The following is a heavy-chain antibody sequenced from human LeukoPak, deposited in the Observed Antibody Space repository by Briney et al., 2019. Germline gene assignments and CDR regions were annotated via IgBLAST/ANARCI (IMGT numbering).Heavy chain of an antibody. CDR2: IRGNSSDT. J-gene: IGHJ4*02. Sequence: GGSLRLSCAGSGFTFSSYSMIWVRQAPGKGLEWVSSIRGNSSDTRNADSLMGRFTISRDNAKKSLYLQMNSLRAEDTAVDYCERGRFGVLFDYWGQGTLVTVSS. CDR3: ERGRFGVLFDY. D-gene: IGHD3-3*01. CDR1: GFTFSSYS. V-gene: IGHV3-21*01.